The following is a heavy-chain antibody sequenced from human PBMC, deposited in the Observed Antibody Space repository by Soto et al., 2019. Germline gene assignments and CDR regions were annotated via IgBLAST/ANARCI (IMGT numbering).Heavy chain of an antibody. J-gene: IGHJ4*02. CDR2: ISSSSSYI. CDR3: AREARYYYDSSGYPKPFDY. V-gene: IGHV3-21*01. Sequence: GSLRLSCAASGFTLSSYSMNWVRQAPGKGLEWVSSISSSSSYIYYADSVKGRFTISRDNAKNSLYLQMNSLRAEDTAVYYCAREARYYYDSSGYPKPFDYWGQGTLVTVSS. CDR1: GFTLSSYS. D-gene: IGHD3-22*01.